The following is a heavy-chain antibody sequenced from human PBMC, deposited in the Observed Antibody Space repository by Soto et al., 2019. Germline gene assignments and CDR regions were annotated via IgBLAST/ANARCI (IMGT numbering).Heavy chain of an antibody. CDR2: INHSGST. CDR3: ARGLVGRYYDSSGYYYPYCYGMDV. J-gene: IGHJ6*02. CDR1: GGSFSGYY. Sequence: KPSETLSLTCAVYGGSFSGYYWSWIRQPPGKGLEWIGEINHSGSTNYNPSLKSRVTISVDTSKNQFSLKLSSVTAADTAVYYCARGLVGRYYDSSGYYYPYCYGMDVWGQGTTVTVSS. D-gene: IGHD3-22*01. V-gene: IGHV4-34*01.